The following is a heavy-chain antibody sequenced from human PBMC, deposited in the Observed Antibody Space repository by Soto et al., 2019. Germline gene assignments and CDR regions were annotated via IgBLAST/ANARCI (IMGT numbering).Heavy chain of an antibody. J-gene: IGHJ4*02. D-gene: IGHD3-16*02. Sequence: QVQLQQWGAGLLKPSETLSLTCAVYGGSFSGYYWSWIRQPPGKGLEWIGEINHSGSTNYNPSLKSRVNISVDTSKNQFSLKLSSVTAADTAVYYCARTRADDYIWGSYRGRFFDYWGQGTLVTVSS. CDR3: ARTRADDYIWGSYRGRFFDY. CDR2: INHSGST. CDR1: GGSFSGYY. V-gene: IGHV4-34*01.